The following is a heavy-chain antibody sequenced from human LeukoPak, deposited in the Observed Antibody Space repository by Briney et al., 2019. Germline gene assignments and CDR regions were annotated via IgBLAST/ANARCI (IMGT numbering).Heavy chain of an antibody. Sequence: SETLSLTCTVSGDSMSSFYWSWIRQPPGKGLEWIGYIYYSGSTNYNPSLKSRVTISIDTSKNQFSLKLNSLTAADTAVYYCARGVVAVAGRVFDYWGQGTLVTVSS. V-gene: IGHV4-59*01. CDR1: GDSMSSFY. J-gene: IGHJ4*02. CDR2: IYYSGST. CDR3: ARGVVAVAGRVFDY. D-gene: IGHD6-19*01.